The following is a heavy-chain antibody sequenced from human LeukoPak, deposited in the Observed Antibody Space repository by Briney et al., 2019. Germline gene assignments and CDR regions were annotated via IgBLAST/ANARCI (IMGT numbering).Heavy chain of an antibody. J-gene: IGHJ4*02. CDR3: AKGSPPTGLDY. D-gene: IGHD1-14*01. Sequence: PGGSLRLSCAASGFTFSSYGMHWVRQAPGKGLEWVAVISYDGSNKYYGDSVKGRFTISRDNSKNTLYLQMNSLRAEDTAVYYCAKGSPPTGLDYWGQGTLVTVSS. V-gene: IGHV3-30*18. CDR2: ISYDGSNK. CDR1: GFTFSSYG.